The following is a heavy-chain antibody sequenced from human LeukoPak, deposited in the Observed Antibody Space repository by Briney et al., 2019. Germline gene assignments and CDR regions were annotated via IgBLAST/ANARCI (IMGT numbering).Heavy chain of an antibody. V-gene: IGHV1-69*04. CDR3: ARGTPKTLTAGVFRHYYYGMDV. CDR2: IIPIFGIA. D-gene: IGHD7-27*01. J-gene: IGHJ6*02. CDR1: GGTFSSYA. Sequence: PGASVNVSCKASGGTFSSYAISWVRQAPGQGLEWMGRIIPIFGIANYAQKFQGRVTITADKSTSTAYMELSSLRSEDTAVYYCARGTPKTLTAGVFRHYYYGMDVWGQGTTVTVSS.